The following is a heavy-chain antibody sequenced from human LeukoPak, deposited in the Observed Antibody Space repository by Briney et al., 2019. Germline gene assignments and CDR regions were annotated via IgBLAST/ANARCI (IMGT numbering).Heavy chain of an antibody. J-gene: IGHJ4*02. V-gene: IGHV3-23*01. Sequence: GGSLRLSCAASGFTFSSYAMSWVRQAPGKGLEWVSAISGSGGSTYYADSVKGRFTISRDNSKNTLYLQMNSLRAEDTAVYYCAKAYCSSTSCYAGERFDYWGQGTLVTVSS. CDR3: AKAYCSSTSCYAGERFDY. CDR2: ISGSGGST. D-gene: IGHD2-2*01. CDR1: GFTFSSYA.